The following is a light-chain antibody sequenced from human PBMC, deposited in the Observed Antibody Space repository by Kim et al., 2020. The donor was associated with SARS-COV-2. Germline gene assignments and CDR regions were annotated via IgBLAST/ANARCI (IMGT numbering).Light chain of an antibody. J-gene: IGKJ2*01. CDR3: QRYGGSPPYT. Sequence: SPGERAPLSCGASQSVTGNYLAWYQQKPGQAPRFLIYSASTRATGVPDRFSGSGSGTDFTLTISRLEPEDFAVYYCQRYGGSPPYTYGQGTKLEI. CDR2: SAS. CDR1: QSVTGNY. V-gene: IGKV3-20*01.